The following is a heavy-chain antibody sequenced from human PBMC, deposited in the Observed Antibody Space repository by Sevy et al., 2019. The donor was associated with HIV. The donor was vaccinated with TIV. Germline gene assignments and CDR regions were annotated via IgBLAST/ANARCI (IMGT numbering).Heavy chain of an antibody. CDR2: ISYDGHMK. V-gene: IGHV3-30-3*01. D-gene: IGHD3-10*01. Sequence: GGYLRLSCTASGFTFSTHAAHWVRQAPGKGLEWVAVISYDGHMKYYADSVKGRFTISRDNSKSALYTDMNSLRPDDTARYYCARGGSGSFDPFYYYYDMDVWGQGTTVTVSS. J-gene: IGHJ6*02. CDR1: GFTFSTHA. CDR3: ARGGSGSFDPFYYYYDMDV.